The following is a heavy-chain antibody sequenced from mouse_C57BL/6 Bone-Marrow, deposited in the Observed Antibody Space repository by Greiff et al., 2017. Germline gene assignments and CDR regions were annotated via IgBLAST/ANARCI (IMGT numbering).Heavy chain of an antibody. D-gene: IGHD2-12*01. CDR3: VLYDGGFAY. CDR1: GFTFNTYA. CDR2: IRSKSSNYAT. J-gene: IGHJ3*01. Sequence: EVQGVESGGGLVQPKGSLKLSCAASGFTFNTYAMHWVRQAPGKGLEWVARIRSKSSNYATYSADSVKDRFTISRDDSQSMLYLQMNNLKTEDTAMYYCVLYDGGFAYWGQGTLVTVSA. V-gene: IGHV10-3*01.